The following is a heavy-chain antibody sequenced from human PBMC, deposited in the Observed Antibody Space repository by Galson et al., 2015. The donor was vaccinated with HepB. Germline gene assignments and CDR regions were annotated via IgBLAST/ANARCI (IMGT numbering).Heavy chain of an antibody. V-gene: IGHV3-30*04. J-gene: IGHJ4*02. D-gene: IGHD1-14*01. CDR3: ARQSPRTIVILDY. CDR1: GFTFSSYA. Sequence: SLRLSCAASGFTFSSYAMHWVRQAPGKGLEWVAVISYDGSNKYYADSVKGRFTISRDNSKNTLYLQMNSLRAEDTAVYYCARQSPRTIVILDYWGQGTLVTVSS. CDR2: ISYDGSNK.